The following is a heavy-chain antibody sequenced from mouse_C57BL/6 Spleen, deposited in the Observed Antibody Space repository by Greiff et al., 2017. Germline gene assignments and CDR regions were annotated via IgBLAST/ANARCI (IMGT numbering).Heavy chain of an antibody. CDR2: IRNKANGYTT. Sequence: EVQLVESGGGLVQPGGSLSLSCAASGFTFTDYYMSWVRQPPGKALEWWGFIRNKANGYTTEYSASVKGPFTISRDNSQSILYLQMNALGAEDSATYYCARYITAFDYWGQGTTLTVAS. CDR3: ARYITAFDY. D-gene: IGHD4-1*01. V-gene: IGHV7-3*01. CDR1: GFTFTDYY. J-gene: IGHJ2*01.